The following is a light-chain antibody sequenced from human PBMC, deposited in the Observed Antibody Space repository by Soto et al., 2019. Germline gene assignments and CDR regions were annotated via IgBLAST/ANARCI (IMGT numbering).Light chain of an antibody. Sequence: SALPQPASVSGSPGQSITISCTGTSSDIGTYNLVSWYQQHPGKAPKLMIYEVNKRPSGVSDRFSGSKSGNTASLTISGLQAEDEADYYCCSYAGSSTLYVFGTGTKVTV. CDR1: SSDIGTYNL. J-gene: IGLJ1*01. V-gene: IGLV2-23*02. CDR3: CSYAGSSTLYV. CDR2: EVN.